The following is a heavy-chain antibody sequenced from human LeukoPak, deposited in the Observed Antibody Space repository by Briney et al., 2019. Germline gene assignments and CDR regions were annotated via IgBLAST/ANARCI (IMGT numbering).Heavy chain of an antibody. Sequence: SETLSLTCNVSGSPMRPYYWTWTRQSPGKGLEWIGYVFYSGSTTYNLSLKSRVTISVDTTNNHFSLRLSSVTAADTAFYYCAREDPYYYYMDVWGKGTTVTVSS. CDR3: AREDPYYYYMDV. V-gene: IGHV4-59*01. CDR2: VFYSGST. J-gene: IGHJ6*03. CDR1: GSPMRPYY.